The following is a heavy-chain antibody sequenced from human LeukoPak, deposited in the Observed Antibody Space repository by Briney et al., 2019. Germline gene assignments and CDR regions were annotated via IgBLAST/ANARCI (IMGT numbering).Heavy chain of an antibody. D-gene: IGHD6-19*01. CDR3: AASIAVAGLFDY. CDR1: GYTFNDYY. CDR2: ISYDGSNK. J-gene: IGHJ4*02. Sequence: GGSLRLSCAASGYTFNDYYMSWVRQAPGKGLEWVAVISYDGSNKYYADSVKGRFTISRDNSKNTPYLQMNSLRAEDTAVYYCAASIAVAGLFDYWGQGTLVTVSS. V-gene: IGHV3-30*03.